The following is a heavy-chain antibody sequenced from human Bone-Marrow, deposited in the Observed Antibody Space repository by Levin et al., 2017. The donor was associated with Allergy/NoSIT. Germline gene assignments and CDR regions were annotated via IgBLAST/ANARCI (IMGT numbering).Heavy chain of an antibody. D-gene: IGHD3-10*01. CDR1: GFTFSDYY. J-gene: IGHJ4*02. Sequence: GESLKISCTASGFTFSDYYMSWIRQAPGKGLEWIAYISSGSTYTNYADSVKGRFTISRDNAKNSLYLQVNSLRAEDTAVYYCTRDQHYASGRPEYWGQGTLVTVSS. V-gene: IGHV3-11*05. CDR3: TRDQHYASGRPEY. CDR2: ISSGSTYT.